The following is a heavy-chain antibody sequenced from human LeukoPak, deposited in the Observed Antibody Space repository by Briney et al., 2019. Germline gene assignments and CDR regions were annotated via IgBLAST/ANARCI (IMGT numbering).Heavy chain of an antibody. Sequence: GESLKISCKGSGYSFTSYWIGWVRQMPGKGLEWMAIIYPGDSDTKYSPSFQDQVTISADKSINTAYLHWRSLKASDTAMYYCARLSMIDTFDIWGLGTVVTVSS. D-gene: IGHD3-22*01. V-gene: IGHV5-51*01. CDR1: GYSFTSYW. CDR2: IYPGDSDT. CDR3: ARLSMIDTFDI. J-gene: IGHJ3*02.